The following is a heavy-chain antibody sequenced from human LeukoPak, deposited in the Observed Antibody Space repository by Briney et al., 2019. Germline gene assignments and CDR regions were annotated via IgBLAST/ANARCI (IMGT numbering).Heavy chain of an antibody. D-gene: IGHD2/OR15-2a*01. V-gene: IGHV4-39*07. CDR1: GGSISSSNYY. Sequence: SETLSLTCTVSGGSISSSNYYWGWIRQPPGKGLEWIGSIYHSGSTYYNPSLKSRVTISVDTSKNQFSLKLSSVTAADTAVYYCARVFGTVLGGLANFDYWGQGTLVTVSS. CDR2: IYHSGST. CDR3: ARVFGTVLGGLANFDY. J-gene: IGHJ4*02.